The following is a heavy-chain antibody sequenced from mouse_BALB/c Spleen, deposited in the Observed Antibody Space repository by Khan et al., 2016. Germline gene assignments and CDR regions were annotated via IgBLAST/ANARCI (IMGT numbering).Heavy chain of an antibody. J-gene: IGHJ3*01. D-gene: IGHD1-2*01. V-gene: IGHV4-1*02. CDR1: GFAFSRYW. Sequence: EVKLLESGGGLVQPGGSLKLSCAASGFAFSRYWMSLVRQAPGKGLEWIGEINPDSSTINYTPSLKDKFIISRDNAKNTLYLQMSKVRSEDTALYYCARLHYYGWFAYWGQGTLVTVSA. CDR2: INPDSSTI. CDR3: ARLHYYGWFAY.